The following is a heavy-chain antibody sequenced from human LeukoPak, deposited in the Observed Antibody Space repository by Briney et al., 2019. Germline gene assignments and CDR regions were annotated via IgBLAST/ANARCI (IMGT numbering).Heavy chain of an antibody. J-gene: IGHJ4*02. D-gene: IGHD6-13*01. CDR2: IYYSGST. CDR3: ARHKIAAAGTPFDY. V-gene: IGHV4-39*01. CDR1: GGSISSSSYY. Sequence: KPSETLSLTCTVSGGSISSSSYYWGWIRQPPGKGLEWIGSIYYSGSTYYNPSLKSRVTISVDTSKNQFSLKLSSVTAADTAVYYCARHKIAAAGTPFDYWGQGTLVTVSS.